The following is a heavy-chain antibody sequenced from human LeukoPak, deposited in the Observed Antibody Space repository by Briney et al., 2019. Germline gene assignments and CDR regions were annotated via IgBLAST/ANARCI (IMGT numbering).Heavy chain of an antibody. CDR1: RGSISSGFYY. CDR3: ASIGGYDDY. V-gene: IGHV4-61*02. D-gene: IGHD5-12*01. CDR2: IYTSGST. J-gene: IGHJ4*02. Sequence: SQTLSLTCTVSRGSISSGFYYWNWIRQPAGKGLEWIGRIYTSGSTNYNPSLKSRVTISVDTSKNQFSLKLSSVTAADTAVYYCASIGGYDDYWGQGTLVTVSS.